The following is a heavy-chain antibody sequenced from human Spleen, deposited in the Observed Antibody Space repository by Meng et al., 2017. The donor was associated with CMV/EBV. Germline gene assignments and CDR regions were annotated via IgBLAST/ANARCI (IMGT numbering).Heavy chain of an antibody. Sequence: SETLSLTCTVSGDSISSDLYYWTWVRQPPGKGLEWIAYISYSGSTYYNPSLKSRVTMSLDTSKNQFSLRLNSVTAADTAVYYCARVGAYCSSTSCYIYYGMDVWGQGTTVTVSS. CDR1: GDSISSDLYY. CDR3: ARVGAYCSSTSCYIYYGMDV. V-gene: IGHV4-30-4*08. J-gene: IGHJ6*02. D-gene: IGHD2-2*02. CDR2: ISYSGST.